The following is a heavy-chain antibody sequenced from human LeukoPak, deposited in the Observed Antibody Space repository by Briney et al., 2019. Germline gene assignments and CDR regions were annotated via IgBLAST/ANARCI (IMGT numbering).Heavy chain of an antibody. V-gene: IGHV4-34*01. CDR3: SRGDFFGY. CDR2: INRSGRN. Sequence: SETLSLTCAASGGSFSGYYWSWVRQPPGKGLEWMGEINRSGRNKYNPSLKSRVTISVDTSKYQYSLNLSSVTAADTAVYYCSRGDFFGYWGQGTLVTVSS. D-gene: IGHD3-3*01. J-gene: IGHJ4*02. CDR1: GGSFSGYY.